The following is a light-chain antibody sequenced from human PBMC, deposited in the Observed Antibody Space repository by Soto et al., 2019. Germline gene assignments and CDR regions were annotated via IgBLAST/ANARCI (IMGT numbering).Light chain of an antibody. V-gene: IGKV1-27*01. CDR2: AAS. CDR1: QGITNY. J-gene: IGKJ4*01. CDR3: QSYNSPPLT. Sequence: DIQMTQSPSSLSASVGDKVIITCRASQGITNYLAWHQQKPGKGPKLLIYAASTLQSGVPSRFSGSGSGTLFTLTISSLQPEDVATYYGQSYNSPPLTFGGGTKVEIK.